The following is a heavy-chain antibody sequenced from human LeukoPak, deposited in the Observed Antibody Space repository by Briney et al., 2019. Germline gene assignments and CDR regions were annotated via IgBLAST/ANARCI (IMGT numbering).Heavy chain of an antibody. CDR1: GGSISSSSYY. J-gene: IGHJ4*02. CDR3: ARHVVGSSWHFDY. V-gene: IGHV4-39*07. D-gene: IGHD6-13*01. Sequence: SETLSLTCTVSGGSISSSSYYWGWIRQPPGKGLEWIGSIYYSGSTYYNPSLKSRVTISVDTSRNQFSLKLSSVTAADTAVYYCARHVVGSSWHFDYWGQGTLVTVSS. CDR2: IYYSGST.